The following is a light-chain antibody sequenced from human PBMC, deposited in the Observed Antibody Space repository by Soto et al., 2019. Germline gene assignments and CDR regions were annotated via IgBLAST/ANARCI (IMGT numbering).Light chain of an antibody. V-gene: IGKV3D-15*01. J-gene: IGKJ1*01. CDR3: QQYNNWPRT. Sequence: IVLTQSPATLSVSPGESATLSCRASQSVSSNLAWHQQRPGQAPRLLIYGASTRATGVPARFSGSGSGTEFTLTISSLQSEDFAVYYCQQYNNWPRTFGQGTKV. CDR1: QSVSSN. CDR2: GAS.